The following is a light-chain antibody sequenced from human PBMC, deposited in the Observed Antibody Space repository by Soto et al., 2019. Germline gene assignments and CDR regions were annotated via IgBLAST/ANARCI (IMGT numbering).Light chain of an antibody. CDR3: LQYNNLART. Sequence: EIVMTQSPATLSVSPGERATLSCRASQRVSSNLAWYQQKPGQAPRLLIYGASTRATGIPARFSGSGSGTEFTLTISSLQSEDFAVYYCLQYNNLARTFGQGTKVEIK. CDR2: GAS. J-gene: IGKJ1*01. V-gene: IGKV3-15*01. CDR1: QRVSSN.